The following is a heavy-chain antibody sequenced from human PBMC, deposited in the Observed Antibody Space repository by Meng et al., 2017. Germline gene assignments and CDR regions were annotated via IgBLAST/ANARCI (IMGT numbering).Heavy chain of an antibody. J-gene: IGHJ4*02. D-gene: IGHD2-2*01. V-gene: IGHV4-31*03. CDR1: GGSIISGGYF. CDR3: ARGCVVVPAALFDY. Sequence: QVQLQESCPGLVKPSQTLSLTCTVSGGSIISGGYFWSWILQHPGKGLECIGYIYYSGSTYYNPSLKSRVTISVDTSKNQFSLKLSSVTAADTAVYYCARGCVVVPAALFDYWGQGTLVTVSS. CDR2: IYYSGST.